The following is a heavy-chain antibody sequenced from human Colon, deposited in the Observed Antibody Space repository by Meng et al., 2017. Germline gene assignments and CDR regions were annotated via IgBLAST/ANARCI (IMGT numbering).Heavy chain of an antibody. J-gene: IGHJ4*02. CDR2: VNHSGSA. D-gene: IGHD3-10*01. Sequence: QVQRGASRAGAVRPPGTLSLPCAVSGGSTSVNYWCTWVGQPPGKGLEGIGEVNHSGSASYVPSLKSRITISVDKSNNLLPLKLNSVTAADTAMYYCARRNTRNSGGGNNYWGQGTLVTVSS. V-gene: IGHV4-4*03. CDR3: ARRNTRNSGGGNNY. CDR1: GGSTSVNYW.